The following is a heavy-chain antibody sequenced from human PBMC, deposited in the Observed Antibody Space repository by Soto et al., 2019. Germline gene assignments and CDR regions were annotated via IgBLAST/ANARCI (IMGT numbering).Heavy chain of an antibody. CDR2: IYYSGST. D-gene: IGHD5-18*01. J-gene: IGHJ3*02. V-gene: IGHV4-31*03. CDR1: GGSISSGGYY. CDR3: ARDRSYGLTADAFDI. Sequence: SETLSLTCTVSGGSISSGGYYWSWTRQHPGKGLEWIGYIYYSGSTYYNPSLKSRVTISVDTSKNQFSLKLSSVTAADTAVYYCARDRSYGLTADAFDIWGQGTMVTVSS.